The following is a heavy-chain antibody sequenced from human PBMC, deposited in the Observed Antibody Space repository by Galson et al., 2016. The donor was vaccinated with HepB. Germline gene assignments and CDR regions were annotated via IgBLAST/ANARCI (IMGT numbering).Heavy chain of an antibody. CDR1: AFTFGSYA. J-gene: IGHJ6*02. CDR3: ARTIVPTISHYHYGMNV. CDR2: ISGTGGST. V-gene: IGHV3-23*01. D-gene: IGHD5-12*01. Sequence: SLRLSCAASAFTFGSYAMSWVRQAPGKGLEWVSTISGTGGSTYYADSVKGRFTISRDNSKNTLYLQMNSLRAEDTAVYYCARTIVPTISHYHYGMNVWGQGTTVTVSS.